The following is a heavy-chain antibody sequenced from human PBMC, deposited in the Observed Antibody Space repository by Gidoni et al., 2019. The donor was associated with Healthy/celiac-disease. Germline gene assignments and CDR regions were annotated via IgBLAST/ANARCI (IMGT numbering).Heavy chain of an antibody. V-gene: IGHV2-5*01. D-gene: IGHD3-16*02. J-gene: IGHJ6*02. CDR3: AHSSTYDYVWGSYPHYGMDV. CDR2: IYWNDDK. Sequence: QITLKESGPTLVKPTQTLTLTCTFSGFSLSTSGVGVGWIRQPPGKALEWLALIYWNDDKRYSPSLKSRLTITKDTSKNQVVLTMTNMDPVDTATYYCAHSSTYDYVWGSYPHYGMDVWGQGTTVTVSS. CDR1: GFSLSTSGVG.